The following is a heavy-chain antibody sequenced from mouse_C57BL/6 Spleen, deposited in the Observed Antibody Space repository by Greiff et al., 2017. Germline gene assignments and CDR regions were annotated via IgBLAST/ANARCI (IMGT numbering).Heavy chain of an antibody. V-gene: IGHV10-1*01. Sequence: EAGGGLVQPKGSLKLSCAAFGFSFNPYAMIWVRQAPGKGLEWVARIRSKSNNYATYYADSVKYRFTISRYDSESMLYLQMNNVKTEDTAMYYCVRGHGYYAMDYWGQGTSVTVSS. J-gene: IGHJ4*01. CDR3: VRGHGYYAMDY. CDR1: GFSFNPYA. CDR2: IRSKSNNYAT. D-gene: IGHD6-1*01.